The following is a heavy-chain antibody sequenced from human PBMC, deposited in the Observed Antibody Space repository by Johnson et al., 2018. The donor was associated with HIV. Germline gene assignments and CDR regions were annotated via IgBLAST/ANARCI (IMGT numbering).Heavy chain of an antibody. CDR3: ATRDPTHRPGVFDI. J-gene: IGHJ3*02. CDR2: ISSSGSTI. V-gene: IGHV3-64*04. Sequence: QEQLVESGGGVVQPGRSLRLSCAASGFTFSSYAMHWVRQAPGKGLEYVSAISSSGSTIYYADSVKGRFTISRDNAKNSLYLQMNSLRAEDTAVYYCATRDPTHRPGVFDIWGQGTMVTISS. D-gene: IGHD1-14*01. CDR1: GFTFSSYA.